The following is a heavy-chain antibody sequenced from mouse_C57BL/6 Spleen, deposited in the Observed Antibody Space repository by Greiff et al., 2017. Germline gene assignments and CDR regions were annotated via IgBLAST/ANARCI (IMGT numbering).Heavy chain of an antibody. CDR1: GYTFTSYW. Sequence: QVQLQQPGAELVKPGASVKLSCKASGYTFTSYWMHWVKQRPGQGLEWIGMIHPNSGSTNYNETFKSKATLTVDKSSSTAYMQLSSLTSEDSAVYYCARGNYYSNLYWYFDVWGTGTTVTVSS. CDR3: ARGNYYSNLYWYFDV. V-gene: IGHV1-64*01. D-gene: IGHD2-5*01. J-gene: IGHJ1*03. CDR2: IHPNSGST.